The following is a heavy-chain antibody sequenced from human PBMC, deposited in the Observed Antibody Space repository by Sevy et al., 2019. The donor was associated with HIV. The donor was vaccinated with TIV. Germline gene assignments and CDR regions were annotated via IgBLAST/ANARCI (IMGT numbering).Heavy chain of an antibody. CDR3: ARDRMITFGGVIERSAFDI. V-gene: IGHV1-69*13. CDR2: IIPIFGTA. J-gene: IGHJ3*02. D-gene: IGHD3-16*02. Sequence: ASVKVSCKASGGTFSSYAISWARQAPGPGLEWMGGIIPIFGTANYAQKFQGRVTITADESTSTAYMELSSLRSEDTAVYYCARDRMITFGGVIERSAFDIWGQGTMVTVSS. CDR1: GGTFSSYA.